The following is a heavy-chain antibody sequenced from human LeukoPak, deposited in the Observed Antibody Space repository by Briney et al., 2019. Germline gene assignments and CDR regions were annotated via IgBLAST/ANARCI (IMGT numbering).Heavy chain of an antibody. CDR3: ARGEPSLRVVVPAAGFRDI. Sequence: ASVKVSCKASGYTFTSYYMHWVRQAPGQGLEWMGIINPSGGSTSYAQKFQGRVTMTRDTSTSTVYMELSSLRPEDTAVYYCARGEPSLRVVVPAAGFRDIWGQGTMVTVSS. D-gene: IGHD2-2*01. J-gene: IGHJ3*02. CDR1: GYTFTSYY. CDR2: INPSGGST. V-gene: IGHV1-46*01.